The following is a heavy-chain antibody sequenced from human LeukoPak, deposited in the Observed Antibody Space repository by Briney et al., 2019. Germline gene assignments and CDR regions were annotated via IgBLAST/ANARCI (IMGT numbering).Heavy chain of an antibody. D-gene: IGHD4-17*01. J-gene: IGHJ3*02. Sequence: PSETLSLTCTVSGGSISSYYWSWIRQPPGKGLEWIGYIYYSGTTNYNPSLKSRVTISLDTSKSQFSLKLSSVTAADTAVYYCARGSAMTTYDAFDIWGQGTMVTVAS. CDR1: GGSISSYY. CDR2: IYYSGTT. CDR3: ARGSAMTTYDAFDI. V-gene: IGHV4-59*01.